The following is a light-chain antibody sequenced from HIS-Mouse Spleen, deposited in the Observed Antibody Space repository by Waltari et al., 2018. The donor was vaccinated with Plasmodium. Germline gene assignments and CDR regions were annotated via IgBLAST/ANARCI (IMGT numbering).Light chain of an antibody. J-gene: IGKJ1*01. CDR2: AAS. V-gene: IGKV1-39*01. Sequence: DIQMTQSPSSLSASVGDRVTITCRASQSISSYLNWYQQKPGKAPKLLIYAASSLQSGVPSRCSGRGSGTDFTLTISSLQPEYFATYYCQQSYSTWTFGQGTKVEIK. CDR3: QQSYSTWT. CDR1: QSISSY.